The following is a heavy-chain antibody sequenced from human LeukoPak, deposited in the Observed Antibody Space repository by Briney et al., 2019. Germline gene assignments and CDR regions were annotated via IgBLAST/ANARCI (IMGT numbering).Heavy chain of an antibody. CDR1: GYTFTSHG. V-gene: IGHV1-18*01. D-gene: IGHD1-14*01. CDR2: ISAYNGYT. J-gene: IGHJ5*01. Sequence: ASVKVSCKASGYTFTSHGISWVRQAPGQGLEWMGWISAYNGYTNYAQNLQGRATMTTDTSTSTAFLELRSLRSDDTAMYYCARARPSYNPNSFDSWGQGTLVTVSS. CDR3: ARARPSYNPNSFDS.